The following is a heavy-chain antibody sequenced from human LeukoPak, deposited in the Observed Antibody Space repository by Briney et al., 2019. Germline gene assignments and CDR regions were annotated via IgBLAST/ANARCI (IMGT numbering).Heavy chain of an antibody. CDR2: IYRSGTS. CDR1: HSSISSGYY. J-gene: IGHJ4*02. Sequence: PSETLSLTCTVSHSSISSGYYWGWIRQPPGKGLQWIASIYRSGTSSYNPSLKGRVTISVDTSKNDFSLNLRSVTAADTAMCYCARHRPGGGSNDYFDFWGQGVPVTVSS. CDR3: ARHRPGGGSNDYFDF. D-gene: IGHD3-16*01. V-gene: IGHV4-38-2*02.